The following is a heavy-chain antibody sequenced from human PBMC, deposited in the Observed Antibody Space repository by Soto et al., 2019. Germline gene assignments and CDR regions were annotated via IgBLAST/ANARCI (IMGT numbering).Heavy chain of an antibody. CDR2: ISGSGGST. CDR3: AKDGTPGRQNYYYYYYGMDV. CDR1: GFTFSSYA. D-gene: IGHD1-7*01. V-gene: IGHV3-23*01. J-gene: IGHJ6*02. Sequence: EVQLLESGGGLVQPGGSLRLSCAASGFTFSSYAMSWVRQAPGKGLEWVSAISGSGGSTYYADSVKGRFTISRDNSKNTLYLQMNSLRAEDTAVYYCAKDGTPGRQNYYYYYYGMDVWGQGTTVTVSS.